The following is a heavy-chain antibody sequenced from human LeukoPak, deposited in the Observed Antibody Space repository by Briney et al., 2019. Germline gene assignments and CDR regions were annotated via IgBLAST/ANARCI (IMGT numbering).Heavy chain of an antibody. D-gene: IGHD4-11*01. V-gene: IGHV3-23*01. Sequence: GGSLRLSCAASGFTFSSYAMSWVRQAPGKGLEWVSAISGSGDSTYYADSVKGRFTISRDNAKNSLYLQMNSLRAEDTAVYYCARDENTVTTNYYYYMDVWGKGTTVTVSS. CDR1: GFTFSSYA. CDR3: ARDENTVTTNYYYYMDV. J-gene: IGHJ6*03. CDR2: ISGSGDST.